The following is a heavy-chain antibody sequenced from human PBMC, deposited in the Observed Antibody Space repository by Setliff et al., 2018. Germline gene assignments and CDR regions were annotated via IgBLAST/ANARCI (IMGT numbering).Heavy chain of an antibody. CDR3: ARGGFGFCSSTTCQWGYYSMDV. Sequence: SVKVSCKASGGSFNTYAISWVRQAPGQGLEWLGGIIPVFGATNYAQKFQGRLTITTDKPTTTAYMELSSLRSDDTAVYYCARGGFGFCSSTTCQWGYYSMDVWGKGTTVTVSS. CDR1: GGSFNTYA. J-gene: IGHJ6*03. D-gene: IGHD2-2*03. CDR2: IIPVFGAT. V-gene: IGHV1-69*05.